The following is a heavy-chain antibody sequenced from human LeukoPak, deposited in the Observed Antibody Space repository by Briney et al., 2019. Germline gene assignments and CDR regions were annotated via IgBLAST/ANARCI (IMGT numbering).Heavy chain of an antibody. Sequence: SETLSLTCTVSGGSVSSGTHYWSWIRQPPGKGLEWIGYIYYTGGTNYNPSLKSRVSMSIDTSKNQFSLKLTSVTAADTAVYYCASAPNVDFYDYWGQGTLVTVSS. CDR1: GGSVSSGTHY. CDR2: IYYTGGT. CDR3: ASAPNVDFYDY. J-gene: IGHJ4*02. V-gene: IGHV4-61*01.